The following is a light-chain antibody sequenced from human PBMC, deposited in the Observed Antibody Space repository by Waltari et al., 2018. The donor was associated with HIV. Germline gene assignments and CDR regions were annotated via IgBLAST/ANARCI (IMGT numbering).Light chain of an antibody. Sequence: QSVLTQSPPVSGTPGQRVIIFCSGSTSNIGDISLNWYQQLPGTTPKLLIHSTNQRPTGVPDLFSCSKSGTSASLAINGLQSEDEAVYFCASWDDSRTGLYVFGTGTKVTVL. CDR2: STN. CDR1: TSNIGDIS. V-gene: IGLV1-44*01. CDR3: ASWDDSRTGLYV. J-gene: IGLJ1*01.